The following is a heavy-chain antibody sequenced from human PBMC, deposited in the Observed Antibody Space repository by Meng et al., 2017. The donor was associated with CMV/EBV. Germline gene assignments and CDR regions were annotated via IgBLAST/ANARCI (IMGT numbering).Heavy chain of an antibody. CDR2: IYPGDSDT. D-gene: IGHD5-12*01. V-gene: IGHV5-51*01. CDR3: ARHGGIYSGYDNNWFDP. Sequence: KVSCKGSGYSFTSYWIGWVRQMPGKGLEWMGIIYPGDSDTRYSPSFQGQVTISADKSISTAYLQWSSLKASDTAMYYCARHGGIYSGYDNNWFDPWGQGTLVTVSS. J-gene: IGHJ5*02. CDR1: GYSFTSYW.